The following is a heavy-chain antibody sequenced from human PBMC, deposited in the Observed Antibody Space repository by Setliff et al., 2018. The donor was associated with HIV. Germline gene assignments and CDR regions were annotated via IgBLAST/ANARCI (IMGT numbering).Heavy chain of an antibody. CDR2: THPEDSDT. Sequence: GESLKISCKGSGYSFTNSWIGWVRQMPGEGLEWMGITHPEDSDTRYNPSFQGQVTMSTNKSISTAYLQWNSLKASDTAMYYCARHVGDTFDIWGQGTMVTVSS. D-gene: IGHD3-16*01. V-gene: IGHV5-51*01. CDR3: ARHVGDTFDI. CDR1: GYSFTNSW. J-gene: IGHJ3*02.